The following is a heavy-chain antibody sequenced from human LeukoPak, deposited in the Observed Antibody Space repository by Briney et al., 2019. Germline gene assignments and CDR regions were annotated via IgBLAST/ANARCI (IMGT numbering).Heavy chain of an antibody. CDR3: ATEVVLMVYANFDY. D-gene: IGHD2-8*01. J-gene: IGHJ4*02. V-gene: IGHV3-23*01. CDR2: ISGSGGST. CDR1: GFTFSSYA. Sequence: GGSLRLSCAATGFTFSSYAMSWVRQAPGKGLEWVSAISGSGGSTYYADSVKGRFTISRDNSKNTLYLQMNSLRAEDTAVYYCATEVVLMVYANFDYWGQGTLVTVSS.